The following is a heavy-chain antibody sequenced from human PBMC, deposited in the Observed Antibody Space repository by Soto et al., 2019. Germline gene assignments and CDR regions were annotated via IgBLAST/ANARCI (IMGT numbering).Heavy chain of an antibody. J-gene: IGHJ6*02. CDR1: VCTFSSYA. D-gene: IGHD6-13*01. Sequence: ASVKVSCKASVCTFSSYAISWVRQAPGQGLEWMGGIIANNGNTNYAQKLQGRVTMTTDTSTSTAYMELRSLRSDDTAVYYCARGHSSSWYVRPYYGMDVWGQGTTVTVSS. CDR2: IIANNGNT. CDR3: ARGHSSSWYVRPYYGMDV. V-gene: IGHV1-18*01.